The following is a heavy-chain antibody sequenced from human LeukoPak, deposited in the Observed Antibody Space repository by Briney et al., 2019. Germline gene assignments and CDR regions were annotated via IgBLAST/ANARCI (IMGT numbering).Heavy chain of an antibody. CDR1: GGSISSSSYY. V-gene: IGHV4-39*01. CDR3: ARHKITFGGVIGRLGAFDI. Sequence: SETLSLTCTVSGGSISSSSYYWGWIRQPPGKGLEWIGSIYYSGSTYYNPSLKSRVTISVDTSKNQFSLKLSSVTAADTAVYYCARHKITFGGVIGRLGAFDIWGQGTMVTVSS. CDR2: IYYSGST. J-gene: IGHJ3*02. D-gene: IGHD3-16*02.